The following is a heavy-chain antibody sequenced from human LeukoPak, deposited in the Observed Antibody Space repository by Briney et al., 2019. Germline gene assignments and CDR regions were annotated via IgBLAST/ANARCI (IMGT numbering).Heavy chain of an antibody. D-gene: IGHD4-23*01. CDR2: IYYSGSA. CDR1: GGSISSYY. CDR3: ARKGYGGNDY. Sequence: SETLSLTCTVSGGSISSYYWSWIRQPPGKGLEWIGYIYYSGSANYNPSLKSRVTISVDTSKNQFSLKLSSVTAADTAVYYCARKGYGGNDYWGQGTLVTVSS. J-gene: IGHJ4*02. V-gene: IGHV4-59*12.